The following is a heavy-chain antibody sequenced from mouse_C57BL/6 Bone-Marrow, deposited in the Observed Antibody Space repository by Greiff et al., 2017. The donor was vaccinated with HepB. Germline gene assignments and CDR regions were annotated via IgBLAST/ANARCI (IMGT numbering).Heavy chain of an antibody. J-gene: IGHJ3*01. Sequence: EVHLVESGGDLVKPGGSLKLSCAASGFTFSSYGMSWVRQTPDKRLEWVATISSGGSYTYYPDSVKGRFTISRDNAKNTLYLQMSSLKSEDTAMYYCARHYGSRGAWFAYWGQGTLVTVSA. CDR2: ISSGGSYT. CDR1: GFTFSSYG. D-gene: IGHD1-1*01. CDR3: ARHYGSRGAWFAY. V-gene: IGHV5-6*01.